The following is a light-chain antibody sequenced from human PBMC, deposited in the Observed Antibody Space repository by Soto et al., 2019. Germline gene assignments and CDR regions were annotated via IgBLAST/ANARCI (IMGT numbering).Light chain of an antibody. CDR3: QKYNSAPRVT. CDR2: AAS. Sequence: DIQMTQSPSSLSASVGDRVTITCRASQGISNYLAWYQQKPGKVPKLLIYAASTLQSGVPSRFSGSGSGTDFTLTISSLQPEDVATYYGQKYNSAPRVTFGGGTKVEIK. CDR1: QGISNY. J-gene: IGKJ4*01. V-gene: IGKV1-27*01.